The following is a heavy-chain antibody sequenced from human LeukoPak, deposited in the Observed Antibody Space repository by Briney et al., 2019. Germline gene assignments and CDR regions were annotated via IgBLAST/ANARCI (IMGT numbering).Heavy chain of an antibody. D-gene: IGHD6-13*01. CDR1: GFTFSDYY. J-gene: IGHJ4*02. V-gene: IGHV3-11*06. CDR2: ISSSSSYT. CDR3: ARAGAAAALGTFDY. Sequence: GGSLRLSCAASGFTFSDYYMSWIRQASGKGLEWVSYISSSSSYTNYADSMKGRFTISRDNAKNSLYLQMNSLRAEDTAVYYCARAGAAAALGTFDYWGQGTLVTVSS.